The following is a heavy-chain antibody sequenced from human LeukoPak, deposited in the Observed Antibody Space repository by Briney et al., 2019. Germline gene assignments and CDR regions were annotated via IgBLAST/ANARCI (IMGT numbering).Heavy chain of an antibody. Sequence: GESLKISCKGSGYSFTSYWIGWVRQMPGKGLEWMGIIYPGDSDTRYSPSFQGQVTISADKYISTAYLQWSSLKASDTAMYYCARLGGYCSGGSCYSHTTNWFDPWGQGTLVTVSS. J-gene: IGHJ5*02. CDR1: GYSFTSYW. CDR3: ARLGGYCSGGSCYSHTTNWFDP. D-gene: IGHD2-15*01. CDR2: IYPGDSDT. V-gene: IGHV5-51*01.